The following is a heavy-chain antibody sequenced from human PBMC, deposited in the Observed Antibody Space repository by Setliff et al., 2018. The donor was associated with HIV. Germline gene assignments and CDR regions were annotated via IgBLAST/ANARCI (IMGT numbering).Heavy chain of an antibody. V-gene: IGHV3-15*01. CDR1: GFSFSYAW. CDR2: IRSKANGGTT. CDR3: ATAGYGYGYHSFDI. J-gene: IGHJ3*02. Sequence: LRLSCAASGFSFSYAWMSWVRQAPGKGLEWVGHIRSKANGGTTEYAAPVKGRFTISRDDSRDTVYLDMNSLKTEDTAMYFCATAGYGYGYHSFDIWGQGTMVTVSS. D-gene: IGHD5-18*01.